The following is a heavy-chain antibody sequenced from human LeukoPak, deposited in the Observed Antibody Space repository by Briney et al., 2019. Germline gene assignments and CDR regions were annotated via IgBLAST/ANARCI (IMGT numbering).Heavy chain of an antibody. D-gene: IGHD3-22*01. CDR1: GFTFRTYV. J-gene: IGHJ4*02. V-gene: IGHV3-23*01. CDR2: ISGSGAGT. Sequence: GGSLRLSCAASGFTFRTYVMTWVRQAPGKGLEWVSAISGSGAGTYYVDSVKGRFTISRDNSKNTLDLQMNSLRAEDTAVYYCARDDGRVGSSHYYQYWGQGTLVTVSS. CDR3: ARDDGRVGSSHYYQY.